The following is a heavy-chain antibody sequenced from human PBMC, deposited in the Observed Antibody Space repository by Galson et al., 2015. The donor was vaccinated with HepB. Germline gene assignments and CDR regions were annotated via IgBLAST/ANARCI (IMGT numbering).Heavy chain of an antibody. Sequence: SVKVSCKASGGTFSSYAISWVRQAPGQGLEWMGGIIPIFGTANYAQKFQGRVTITADESTSTAYMELSSLRSEDTAVYYCARVGSAMVLLDYYYGMDVWGQGTTVTVSS. CDR3: ARVGSAMVLLDYYYGMDV. J-gene: IGHJ6*02. CDR2: IIPIFGTA. D-gene: IGHD5-18*01. V-gene: IGHV1-69*13. CDR1: GGTFSSYA.